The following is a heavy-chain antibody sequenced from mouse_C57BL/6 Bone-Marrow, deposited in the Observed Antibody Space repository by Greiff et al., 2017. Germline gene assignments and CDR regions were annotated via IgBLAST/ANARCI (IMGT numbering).Heavy chain of an antibody. V-gene: IGHV1-59*01. CDR2: IDPSDSYT. Sequence: QVQLQQPGAELVRPGTSVKLSCKASGYTFTSYWMHWVKQRPGQGLEWIGVIDPSDSYTNYNQKFKGKATLTVDTSSSTAYMQLSSQTSEDSAVYYCARRTTVRGEYWGQGTTLTVSS. J-gene: IGHJ2*01. CDR1: GYTFTSYW. CDR3: ARRTTVRGEY. D-gene: IGHD1-1*01.